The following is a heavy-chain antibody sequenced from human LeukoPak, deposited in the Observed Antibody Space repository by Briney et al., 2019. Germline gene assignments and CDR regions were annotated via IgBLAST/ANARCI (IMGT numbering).Heavy chain of an antibody. V-gene: IGHV1-18*01. Sequence: ASVKVSCKASGYTFTSYGISWVRQAPGQGLEWMGWISAYNGNTNYAQKLQGRVTMTTDTSTSTAYMELRSLRSDDTAVYYCARSSYDFWSGYYTWGSWGQGTLVTVSS. CDR2: ISAYNGNT. CDR1: GYTFTSYG. CDR3: ARSSYDFWSGYYTWGS. D-gene: IGHD3-3*01. J-gene: IGHJ4*02.